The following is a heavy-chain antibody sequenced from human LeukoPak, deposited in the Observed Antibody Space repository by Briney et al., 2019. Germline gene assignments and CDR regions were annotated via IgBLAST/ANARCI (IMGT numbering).Heavy chain of an antibody. D-gene: IGHD2-15*01. CDR1: GFTISSYA. CDR3: ASDPNCSGGSCYPYYFDY. J-gene: IGHJ4*02. CDR2: ISGSGGSI. Sequence: GGPLRLSCAASGFTISSYAMSWVRQAPGKGLEWVSAISGSGGSIYYADSVKGRFTISRDNSKNTLYLQMNSLRAEDTAVYYCASDPNCSGGSCYPYYFDYWGQGTLVTVSS. V-gene: IGHV3-23*01.